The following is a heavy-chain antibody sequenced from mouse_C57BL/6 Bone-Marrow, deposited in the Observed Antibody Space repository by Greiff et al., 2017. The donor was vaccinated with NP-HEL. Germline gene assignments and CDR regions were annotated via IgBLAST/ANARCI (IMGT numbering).Heavy chain of an antibody. CDR1: GYTFTSYG. CDR3: ARYLRYYFDY. D-gene: IGHD1-1*01. V-gene: IGHV1-81*01. J-gene: IGHJ2*01. CDR2: IYPRSGNT. Sequence: VMLVESGAELARPGASVKLSCKASGYTFTSYGISWVKQRTGQGLEWIGEIYPRSGNTYYNEKFKGKATLTADKSSSTAYMELRSLTSEDSAVYFCARYLRYYFDYWGQGTTLTVSS.